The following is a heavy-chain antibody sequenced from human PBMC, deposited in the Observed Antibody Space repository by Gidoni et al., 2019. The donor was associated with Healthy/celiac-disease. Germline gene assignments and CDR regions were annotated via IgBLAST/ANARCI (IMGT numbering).Heavy chain of an antibody. CDR3: ARAGYCSSTSCYTVRDTGLYFDY. Sequence: QVQLAESGGGVVQPGRSLILSCAASGFTSSSYAMHWALWFPGKGLEWVAVISYDGSNKYYADSVKGRFTISRDNSKNTLYLQMNSLRAEDTAVYYCARAGYCSSTSCYTVRDTGLYFDYWGQGTLVTVSS. D-gene: IGHD2-2*02. CDR2: ISYDGSNK. J-gene: IGHJ4*02. V-gene: IGHV3-30-3*01. CDR1: GFTSSSYA.